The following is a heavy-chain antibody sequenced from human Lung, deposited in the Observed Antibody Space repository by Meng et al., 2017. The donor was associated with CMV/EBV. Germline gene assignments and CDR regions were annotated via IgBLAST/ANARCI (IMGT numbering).Heavy chain of an antibody. J-gene: IGHJ4*02. CDR3: ARVGAYCGGDCYHPR. V-gene: IGHV4-4*02. Sequence: VHLKASGPGVVKPSGTLPIPCAVPGGPLSSRNWWSWVRQPPGKGLEWIGEIYPSGSTNYNPSLKSRVTISVDESKNQFSLRLSSVTAADTAVYYCARVGAYCGGDCYHPRWGQGTLVTVSS. CDR1: GGPLSSRNW. CDR2: IYPSGST. D-gene: IGHD2-21*02.